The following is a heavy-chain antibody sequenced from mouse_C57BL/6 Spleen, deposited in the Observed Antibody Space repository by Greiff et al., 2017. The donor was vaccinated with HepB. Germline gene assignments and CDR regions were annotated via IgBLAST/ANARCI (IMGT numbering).Heavy chain of an antibody. V-gene: IGHV1-50*01. CDR1: GYTFTSYW. CDR2: IDPSDSYT. D-gene: IGHD3-2*02. Sequence: QVQLQQPGAELVKPGASVKLSCKASGYTFTSYWMQWVKQRPGQGLEWIGEIDPSDSYTNYNQKFKGKATLTVDTSSSTAYMQLSSLTSEDSAVYYCASLDSSGYVGYWGQGTTLTVSS. J-gene: IGHJ2*01. CDR3: ASLDSSGYVGY.